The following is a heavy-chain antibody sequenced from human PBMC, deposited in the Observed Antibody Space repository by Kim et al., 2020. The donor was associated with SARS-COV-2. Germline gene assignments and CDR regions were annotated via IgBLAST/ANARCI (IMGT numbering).Heavy chain of an antibody. J-gene: IGHJ4*02. D-gene: IGHD5-18*01. CDR2: IYYSGST. CDR1: GGSVSSGSHY. CDR3: ARGERYSYGFYFDY. V-gene: IGHV4-61*01. Sequence: SETLSLTCTVSGGSVSSGSHYWSWIRQPPGKGLEWIGNIYYSGSTNYNPSLKSRVTISVDTSKNQFSLKLSSVTAADTAVYYCARGERYSYGFYFDYWGQGTLVTVSS.